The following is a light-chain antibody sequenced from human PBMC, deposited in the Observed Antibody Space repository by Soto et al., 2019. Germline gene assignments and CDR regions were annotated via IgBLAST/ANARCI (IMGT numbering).Light chain of an antibody. Sequence: DIQMTQSPSTLSASVGDRVTITCRASQSISIWLVWYQQKPGKAPNLLIYKASSLGSGVPSRFSGSGSGTEFTLTISSLQPDDFATYYCQQYNSYVTFGQGTKLEIK. CDR1: QSISIW. J-gene: IGKJ2*01. CDR3: QQYNSYVT. CDR2: KAS. V-gene: IGKV1-5*03.